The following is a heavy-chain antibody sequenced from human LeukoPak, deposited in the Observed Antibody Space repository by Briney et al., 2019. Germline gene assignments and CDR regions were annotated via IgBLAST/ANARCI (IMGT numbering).Heavy chain of an antibody. CDR3: ARDSGDSSAYHS. CDR2: LYTGCST. CDR1: GFNVRSNY. V-gene: IGHV3-66*01. J-gene: IGHJ4*02. Sequence: GGSLRLSCAASGFNVRSNYMRWVRQAGGKGLEGFSILYTGCSTSYADSLTGTFTISTDNSKNTLYLQMNSLRAEDTAVYYCARDSGDSSAYHSWGQGTLVTVSS. D-gene: IGHD3-22*01.